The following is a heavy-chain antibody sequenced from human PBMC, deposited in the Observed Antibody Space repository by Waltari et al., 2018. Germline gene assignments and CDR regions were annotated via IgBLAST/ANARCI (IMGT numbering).Heavy chain of an antibody. D-gene: IGHD4-17*01. CDR2: VSSRSTFI. Sequence: EVEVVESGGGVVKPGGSLRLSGVASGFAFSDYTMDWVRQAPGKGLEWVSSVSSRSTFIYYADSVDGRFTISRDNAKNSVYLEMNSLRAEDTAIYYCTRERWVPDHWGQGTLVTVSS. CDR3: TRERWVPDH. J-gene: IGHJ4*02. V-gene: IGHV3-21*02. CDR1: GFAFSDYT.